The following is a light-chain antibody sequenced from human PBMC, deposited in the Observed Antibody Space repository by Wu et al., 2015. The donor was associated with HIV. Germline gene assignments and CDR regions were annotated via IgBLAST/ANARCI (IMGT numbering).Light chain of an antibody. J-gene: IGKJ2*03. CDR1: QTVSSNY. Sequence: EIVLTQSPGTLSLSPGERATLSCRASQTVSSNYLAWYEQKPGQAPRLLIYGASNRATGIPDRFSGSGSVTDFTLTISRLEPVDFAVYYCQQYGSSPYSFGQGTKLEIK. CDR2: GAS. V-gene: IGKV3-20*01. CDR3: QQYGSSPYS.